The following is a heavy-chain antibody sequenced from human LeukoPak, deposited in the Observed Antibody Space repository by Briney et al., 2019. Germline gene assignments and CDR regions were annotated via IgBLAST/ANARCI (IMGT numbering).Heavy chain of an antibody. V-gene: IGHV1-3*01. CDR1: GYTFTSYA. D-gene: IGHD3-16*02. CDR2: INAGNGNT. CDR3: AREWGLYDYVWGSYRPQYYFDY. J-gene: IGHJ4*02. Sequence: ASVKVSCKASGYTFTSYAMHWVRQAPGQRLEWMGWINAGNGNTNYAQKLQGRVTMTTDTSTSTAYMELRSLRSDDTAVYYCAREWGLYDYVWGSYRPQYYFDYWGQGTLVTVSS.